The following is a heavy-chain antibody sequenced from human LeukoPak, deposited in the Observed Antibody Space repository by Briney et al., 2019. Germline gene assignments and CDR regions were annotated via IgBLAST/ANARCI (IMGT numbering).Heavy chain of an antibody. J-gene: IGHJ6*03. CDR1: GLTVTDNY. CDR3: AKDTTAWWYHRAYMNV. V-gene: IGHV3-53*01. D-gene: IGHD2-15*01. Sequence: PGGSLRLSCAVSGLTVTDNYMSWVRQAPGKGLEWVSVIYPDGSTYHADSVKGRFTISRDNSENRLSLQMDSLRAEDTAVYFCAKDTTAWWYHRAYMNVWGKGTTVTVSS. CDR2: IYPDGST.